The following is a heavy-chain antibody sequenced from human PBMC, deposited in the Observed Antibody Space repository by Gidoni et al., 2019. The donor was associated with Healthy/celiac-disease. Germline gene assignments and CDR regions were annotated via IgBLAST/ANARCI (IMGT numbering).Heavy chain of an antibody. V-gene: IGHV3-30*18. Sequence: QVQLVESGGGVVQPGRSLRLSCAASGFTFSSYGMHWVRQAPGKGLEWVAVISYDGSNKYYADSVKGRFTISRDNSKNTLYLQMNSLRAEDTAVYYCAKGSYGPMGDWFDPWGQGTLVTVSS. CDR1: GFTFSSYG. J-gene: IGHJ5*02. D-gene: IGHD5-18*01. CDR2: ISYDGSNK. CDR3: AKGSYGPMGDWFDP.